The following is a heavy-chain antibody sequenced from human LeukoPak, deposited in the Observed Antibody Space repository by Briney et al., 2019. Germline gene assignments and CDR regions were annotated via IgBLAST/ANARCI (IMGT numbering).Heavy chain of an antibody. D-gene: IGHD3-3*01. CDR3: ARERGVRFGVVPLMDV. V-gene: IGHV3-21*01. CDR2: ISSSSSYI. CDR1: GFTFSSYS. J-gene: IGHJ6*03. Sequence: GGSLRLSCAASGFTFSSYSMNWVRQAPGKGLEWVSSISSSSSYIYYADSVKGRFTISRDNAKNSLYLQMNSLRAEDTAVYYCARERGVRFGVVPLMDVWGKGTTVTISS.